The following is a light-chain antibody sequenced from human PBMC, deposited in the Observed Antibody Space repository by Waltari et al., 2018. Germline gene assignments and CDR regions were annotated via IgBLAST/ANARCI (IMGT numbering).Light chain of an antibody. Sequence: QRLLTHSPSASASLGASLKRTCTVSSGHSNYAIAWHQQHPQKGPRYLMKVDSDGSTIKGEGIPDRFSGSSSGAERYPIISSLQAEDEADYYCQTGGFGIWVFGGGTTLTVL. CDR3: QTGGFGIWV. V-gene: IGLV4-69*01. CDR2: VDSDGST. CDR1: SGHSNYA. J-gene: IGLJ3*02.